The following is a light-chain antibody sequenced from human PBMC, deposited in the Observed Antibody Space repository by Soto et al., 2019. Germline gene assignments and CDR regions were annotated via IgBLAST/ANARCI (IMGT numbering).Light chain of an antibody. V-gene: IGKV2-40*01. CDR2: TLS. Sequence: DIVMTQTPLSLPVTPGEPASISCRSSQSLLDSDDGNTYLDWYLQKPGQSPQLLIYTLSYRAPGVPDRFSGSGSGTDFTLKISRVEAEDVGVYYCMQRIEFLYTFGQGTKLEIK. CDR3: MQRIEFLYT. J-gene: IGKJ2*01. CDR1: QSLLDSDDGNTY.